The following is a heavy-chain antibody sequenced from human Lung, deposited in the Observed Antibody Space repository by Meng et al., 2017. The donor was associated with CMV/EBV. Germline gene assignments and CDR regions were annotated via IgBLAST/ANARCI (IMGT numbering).Heavy chain of an antibody. Sequence: SXXASGFTFSNAWMSWVRQAPGKGLEWVGRIKSKTDGGPTDYAAPVKGRFTISRDDSKNKLYLQMNSLRPEDTAVYYCAKAYSGSWYREYYDYWGQGTLVTVSS. CDR1: GFTFSNAW. CDR2: IKSKTDGGPT. D-gene: IGHD6-13*01. V-gene: IGHV3-15*01. J-gene: IGHJ4*02. CDR3: AKAYSGSWYREYYDY.